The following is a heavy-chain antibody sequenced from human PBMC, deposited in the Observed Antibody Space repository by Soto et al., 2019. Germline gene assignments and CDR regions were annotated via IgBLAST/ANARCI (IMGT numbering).Heavy chain of an antibody. CDR1: GYTFTGYY. CDR2: INPNSGGT. V-gene: IGHV1-2*04. CDR3: AGQRPQGIAVAGTIGGMDV. J-gene: IGHJ6*02. Sequence: QVQLVQSGAEVKKPGASVKVSCKAPGYTFTGYYMHWVRQAPGQGLEWMGWINPNSGGTNYAQKFQGWATTTRDTSISIAYVELSRLRSEDTAVYYCAGQRPQGIAVAGTIGGMDVWGQGTTVTVSS. D-gene: IGHD6-19*01.